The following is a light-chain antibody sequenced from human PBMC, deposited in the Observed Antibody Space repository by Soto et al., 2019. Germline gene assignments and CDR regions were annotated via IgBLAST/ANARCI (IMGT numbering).Light chain of an antibody. V-gene: IGKV3-20*01. Sequence: EIVLTQSPGTLSLSPGERATLSCRASQSITSRFLVWYQKKPGQAPRLLIYGASTRATGIPDRFSGSESGTDFTLTISRLEPEDFAVYYCQQYSNFPLTFGQGTRLEIK. J-gene: IGKJ5*01. CDR1: QSITSRF. CDR3: QQYSNFPLT. CDR2: GAS.